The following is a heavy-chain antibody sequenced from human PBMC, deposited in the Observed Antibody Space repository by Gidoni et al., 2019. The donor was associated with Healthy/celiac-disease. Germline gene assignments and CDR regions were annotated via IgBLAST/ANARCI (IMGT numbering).Heavy chain of an antibody. D-gene: IGHD3-10*01. V-gene: IGHV4-34*01. CDR3: ARGRGADY. CDR1: GGSFSGYY. CDR2: INHSGST. Sequence: QVQLQQWGAGLLKPSETLSLTCAVYGGSFSGYYWSWIPQPPGKGLEWIGEINHSGSTNYNPSLKSRVTISVDTSKNQFSLKLSSVTAADTAVYYCARGRGADYWGQGTLVTVSS. J-gene: IGHJ4*02.